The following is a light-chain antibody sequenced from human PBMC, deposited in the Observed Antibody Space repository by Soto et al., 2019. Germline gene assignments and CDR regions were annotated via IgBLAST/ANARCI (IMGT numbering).Light chain of an antibody. Sequence: LTQPPSASGSPGQSVTISCTGTSSDVGDYNYVSWYQQHPGKAPKLMIYEVTKRPSGVPDRFSAFKSGNTASLTVSGLQAEDEADYYCSSYAGSNNYVFGTGTKVTVL. CDR2: EVT. V-gene: IGLV2-8*01. J-gene: IGLJ1*01. CDR3: SSYAGSNNYV. CDR1: SSDVGDYNY.